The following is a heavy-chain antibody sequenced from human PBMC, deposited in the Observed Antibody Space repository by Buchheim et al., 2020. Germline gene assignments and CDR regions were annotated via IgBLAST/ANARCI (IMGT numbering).Heavy chain of an antibody. CDR3: ARDGGIAVAGKDYEDYFDY. CDR1: GYTFTGYY. CDR2: INPNSGGT. D-gene: IGHD6-19*01. Sequence: QVQLVQSGAEVKKPGASVKVSCKASGYTFTGYYMHWVRQAPGQGLEWMGWINPNSGGTNYAQKFQGWVTMTRDTSISPAYMELSRLRSDDTAVYYCARDGGIAVAGKDYEDYFDYWGQGTL. V-gene: IGHV1-2*04. J-gene: IGHJ4*02.